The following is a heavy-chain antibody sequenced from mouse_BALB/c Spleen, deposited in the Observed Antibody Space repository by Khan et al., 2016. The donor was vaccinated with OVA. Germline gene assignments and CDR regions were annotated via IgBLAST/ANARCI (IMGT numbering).Heavy chain of an antibody. V-gene: IGHV1-80*01. CDR2: IYPRDDDT. Sequence: QIQLVQSGAELVRPGSSVKISCKASGYAFSNYWMNWVKQRPGQGLEWIGHIYPRDDDTSFNGKFTGKATLTADKSSSTAYMQLSCIPSADSAVYFLARSGYDYCAYWGQGTLVTVSA. J-gene: IGHJ3*01. D-gene: IGHD2-14*01. CDR3: ARSGYDYCAY. CDR1: GYAFSNYW.